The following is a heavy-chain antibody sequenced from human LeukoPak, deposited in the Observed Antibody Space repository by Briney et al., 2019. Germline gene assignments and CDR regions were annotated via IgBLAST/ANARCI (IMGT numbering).Heavy chain of an antibody. D-gene: IGHD3-22*01. Sequence: ASVKVSCKASGYTFTSYDINWVRQATGQGLEWMGWMNPNSGNTGYAQKFQGRVTMTRNTSISTAYMELSSLRSEDTAVYYCARVAYYYDSSGYYFYNWFDPWGQGTLVTASS. J-gene: IGHJ5*02. CDR2: MNPNSGNT. CDR1: GYTFTSYD. CDR3: ARVAYYYDSSGYYFYNWFDP. V-gene: IGHV1-8*01.